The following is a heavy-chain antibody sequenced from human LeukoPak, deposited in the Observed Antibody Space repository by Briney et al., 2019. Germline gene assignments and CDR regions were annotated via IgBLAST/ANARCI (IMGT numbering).Heavy chain of an antibody. CDR2: VYYSGST. CDR3: ASPKRYTGSQHTFDY. Sequence: PSGTLSLTCTVSGGSLSSGSYYWGWIRQPPGKGLEWIGCVYYSGSTYYNPSLKSRVTISVDTSKNQFSLKLRSVTAADTAVYYCASPKRYTGSQHTFDYWGQGTLVTVSS. J-gene: IGHJ4*02. D-gene: IGHD1-26*01. V-gene: IGHV4-39*01. CDR1: GGSLSSGSYY.